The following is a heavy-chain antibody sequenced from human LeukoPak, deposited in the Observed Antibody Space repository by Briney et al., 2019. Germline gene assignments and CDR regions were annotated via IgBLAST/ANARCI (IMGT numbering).Heavy chain of an antibody. Sequence: TSETLSLTCTVSGGSISSHYWSWIRQPPGKGLEWIGYVYYTGSTNYNPSLKSRVTMSVDTSKNQFSLKLSSVTAADTAVYYCARGFHGDYGTDAFDIWGQGTMVTVSS. J-gene: IGHJ3*02. V-gene: IGHV4-59*11. CDR3: ARGFHGDYGTDAFDI. D-gene: IGHD4-17*01. CDR2: VYYTGST. CDR1: GGSISSHY.